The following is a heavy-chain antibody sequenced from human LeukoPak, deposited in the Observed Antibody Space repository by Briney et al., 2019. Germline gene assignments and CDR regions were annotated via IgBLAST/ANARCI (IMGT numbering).Heavy chain of an antibody. CDR2: INHSGST. J-gene: IGHJ6*02. D-gene: IGHD2/OR15-2a*01. Sequence: PSETLSLTCAVYGGSFSGYYWSWIRQPPGKGLEWIGEINHSGSTNYNPSLKSRVTISVDTSKNQFPLKLSSVTAADTAVYYCARGGTLDYYYYYGMDVWGQGTTVTVSS. V-gene: IGHV4-34*01. CDR1: GGSFSGYY. CDR3: ARGGTLDYYYYYGMDV.